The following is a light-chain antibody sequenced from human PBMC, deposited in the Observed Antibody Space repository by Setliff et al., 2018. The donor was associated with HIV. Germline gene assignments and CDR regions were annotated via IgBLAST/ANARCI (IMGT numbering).Light chain of an antibody. CDR2: EVT. V-gene: IGLV2-14*02. CDR3: SSFTSSITPFV. CDR1: SRDVGSYKL. Sequence: QSVLTQPASVSGSPGQSITISCTGTSRDVGSYKLVSWYQQYPGKAPKLIICEVTKRPSGVSNRFSGFKSGYTASLTISGLQAEDEADYYCSSFTSSITPFVFGSGT. J-gene: IGLJ1*01.